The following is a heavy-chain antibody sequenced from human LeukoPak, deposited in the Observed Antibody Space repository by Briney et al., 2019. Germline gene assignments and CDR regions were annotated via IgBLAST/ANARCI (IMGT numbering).Heavy chain of an antibody. D-gene: IGHD3-16*02. Sequence: GGSLRLSCAASGFTFRSYGMQWVRQAPGKGLEWVAFIRYDGSNKYYADSVKGRFTISRDNSKNTLYLQMNSLRAEDTAVYYCAKDSNDYVWGSYRYTGYFDYWGQGTLVTVSS. V-gene: IGHV3-30*02. CDR2: IRYDGSNK. J-gene: IGHJ4*02. CDR3: AKDSNDYVWGSYRYTGYFDY. CDR1: GFTFRSYG.